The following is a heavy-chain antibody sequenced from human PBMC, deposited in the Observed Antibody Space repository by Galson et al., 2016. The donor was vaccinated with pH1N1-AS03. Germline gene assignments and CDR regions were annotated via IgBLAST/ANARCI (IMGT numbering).Heavy chain of an antibody. Sequence: SLRLSCAVSGLSVAKNYMSWVRQATGKGLEWVSSIYTGGDTFYIDSVRGRFTISRDDSKNTLYLQMNSLRAADTAMYYCARVDSSTYSDGWVPFDYWGQGTTVTVSS. CDR1: GLSVAKNY. J-gene: IGHJ4*03. D-gene: IGHD5-24*01. V-gene: IGHV3-53*01. CDR2: IYTGGDT. CDR3: ARVDSSTYSDGWVPFDY.